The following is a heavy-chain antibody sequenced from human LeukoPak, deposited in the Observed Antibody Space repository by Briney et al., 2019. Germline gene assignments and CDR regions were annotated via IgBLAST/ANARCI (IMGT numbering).Heavy chain of an antibody. J-gene: IGHJ4*02. CDR3: ARSGGYNFRAFDY. V-gene: IGHV1-8*01. CDR1: GYTFTSYD. CDR2: MNPNSGNT. Sequence: EASVKASCKASGYTFTSYDINWVRQATGQGLAWMGWMNPNSGNTGYAQKFQGRVTMTRSTSISTAYMELSSLRSEDTAVYYCARSGGYNFRAFDYWGQGTLVTVSS. D-gene: IGHD1-1*01.